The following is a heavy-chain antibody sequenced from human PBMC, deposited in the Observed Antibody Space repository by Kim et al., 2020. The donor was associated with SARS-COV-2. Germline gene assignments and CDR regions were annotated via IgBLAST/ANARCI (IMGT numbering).Heavy chain of an antibody. Sequence: YTPSLKSRVPMSVDTSKNQFSLKLSSVTAADTAVYYCARVSSSSLYYFDYWGQGTLVTVSS. D-gene: IGHD6-13*01. CDR3: ARVSSSSLYYFDY. J-gene: IGHJ4*02. V-gene: IGHV4-4*07.